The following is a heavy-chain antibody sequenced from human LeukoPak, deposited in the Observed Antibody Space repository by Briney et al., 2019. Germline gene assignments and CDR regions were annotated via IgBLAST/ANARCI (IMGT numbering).Heavy chain of an antibody. Sequence: GGSLKLSCAASGFTFSGSAMHWVRQASGKGLEWVGRIRSKANSYATAYAASVKGRFTISRDDSKNTAYLQMNSLKTEDTAVYYCTRPALRTAAAGGDFDYWGQGTLVTVSS. CDR1: GFTFSGSA. CDR2: IRSKANSYAT. CDR3: TRPALRTAAAGGDFDY. J-gene: IGHJ4*02. D-gene: IGHD6-13*01. V-gene: IGHV3-73*01.